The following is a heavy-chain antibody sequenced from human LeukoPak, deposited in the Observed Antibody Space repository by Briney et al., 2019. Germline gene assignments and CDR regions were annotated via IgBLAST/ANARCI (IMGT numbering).Heavy chain of an antibody. D-gene: IGHD5-24*01. CDR2: IYSGGST. CDR3: ASRDKGYYCGMDV. CDR1: GFTVSSNY. V-gene: IGHV3-66*01. J-gene: IGHJ6*04. Sequence: GGSLRLSCAASGFTVSSNYMSWVRQAPGKGLEWVSLIYSGGSTYYADSVKGRFTISRDNSKNTLYLQMNSLRAEDTAVYYCASRDKGYYCGMDVWGKGTTVTVSS.